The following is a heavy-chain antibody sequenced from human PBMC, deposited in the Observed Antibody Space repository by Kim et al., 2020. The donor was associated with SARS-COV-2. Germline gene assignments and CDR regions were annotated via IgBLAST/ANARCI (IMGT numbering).Heavy chain of an antibody. V-gene: IGHV1-18*01. J-gene: IGHJ4*02. CDR1: GYTFTSYG. Sequence: ASVKVSCKASGYTFTSYGISWVRQAPGQGLEWMGWISAYNGNTNYAQKLQGRVTMTTDTSTSTAYMELRSLRSDDTAVYYCARTPPWFGELMPDDYWGQGTLVTVSS. D-gene: IGHD3-10*01. CDR3: ARTPPWFGELMPDDY. CDR2: ISAYNGNT.